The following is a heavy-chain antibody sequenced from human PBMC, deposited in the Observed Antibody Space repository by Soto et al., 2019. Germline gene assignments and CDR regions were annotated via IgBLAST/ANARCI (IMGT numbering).Heavy chain of an antibody. CDR2: ISSSSSTI. D-gene: IGHD2-15*01. J-gene: IGHJ6*03. CDR3: ARGGRIGENYYYYMDV. CDR1: GFTFSSYS. Sequence: GGSLRLSCAASGFTFSSYSMNWVRQAPGNGLEWVSYISSSSSTIYYADSVKGRFTISRDNAKNSLYLQMNSLRAEDTAVYYCARGGRIGENYYYYMDVWGKGTTVTVSS. V-gene: IGHV3-48*01.